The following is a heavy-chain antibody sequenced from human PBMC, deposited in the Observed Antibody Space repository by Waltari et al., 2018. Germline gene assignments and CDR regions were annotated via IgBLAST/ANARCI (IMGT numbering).Heavy chain of an antibody. CDR3: ARDGSRGYDNDY. CDR2: ISRDARTI. V-gene: IGHV3-48*04. CDR1: GFTFSFYA. D-gene: IGHD6-25*01. J-gene: IGHJ4*02. Sequence: EVHLMESGGDLVQPGGSLRLLCAASGFTFSFYAMNWVRQAPGKWLEWVSFISRDARTIYYADSVKGRFTSSRDNTRDSLFLQMNSLRSEDTAVYFCARDGSRGYDNDYWGQGTLVTVSS.